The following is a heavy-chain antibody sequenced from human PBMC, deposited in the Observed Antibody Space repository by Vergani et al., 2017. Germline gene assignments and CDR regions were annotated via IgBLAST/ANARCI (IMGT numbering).Heavy chain of an antibody. CDR3: TKGTRGYTGYFFDY. J-gene: IGHJ4*02. V-gene: IGHV3-23*01. D-gene: IGHD5-12*01. CDR2: ISDNGGTT. CDR1: GFTFRNYA. Sequence: EVQLLESGGGLAQPGGSLRLSCAASGFTFRNYAMTWVRQAPGEGLEWVSIISDNGGTTYYADSVKGRFIISRDNSKNTLHLQMNSLRADDTAVYYCTKGTRGYTGYFFDYWGQGTLATVSS.